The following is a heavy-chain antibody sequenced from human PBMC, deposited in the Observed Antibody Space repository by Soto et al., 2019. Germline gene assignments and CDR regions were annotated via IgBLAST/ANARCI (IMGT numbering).Heavy chain of an antibody. CDR1: GFSLSTSGVG. Sequence: SGPTLVNPTQTLTLTCTFSGFSLSTSGVGVGWIRQPPGKALEWLTLIYWDDDKRNSPSLKSRLTITKDTSKNQVVLTMTNMDPVDTATYYCARQWGPKYYFDYWGQGTLVTVSS. D-gene: IGHD1-26*01. CDR3: ARQWGPKYYFDY. J-gene: IGHJ4*02. V-gene: IGHV2-5*02. CDR2: IYWDDDK.